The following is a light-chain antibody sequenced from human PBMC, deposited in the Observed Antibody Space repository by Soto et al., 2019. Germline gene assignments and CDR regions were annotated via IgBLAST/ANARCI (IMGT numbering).Light chain of an antibody. CDR2: DVS. J-gene: IGLJ1*01. V-gene: IGLV2-11*01. Sequence: QSALTQPRSVSGSPGQSVIISCTGTSSDVGGYDYVSWYQHHPGKAPKLIIYDVSKWPSGVPDRFSGSKSGNMASLTISGLQTEDEADYHCCSYAGSYTFVFGSGTKVTVL. CDR3: CSYAGSYTFV. CDR1: SSDVGGYDY.